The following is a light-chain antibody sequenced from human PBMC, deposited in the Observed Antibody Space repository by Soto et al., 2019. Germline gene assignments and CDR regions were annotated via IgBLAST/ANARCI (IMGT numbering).Light chain of an antibody. Sequence: EIVLTQSPGTLSLSPGERATLSCRASQSVSSSYLAWYQQKPGQAPRLLIYGASSRATGIPDRFSGSGYGTDFTLTISRLEPEDFAVYYCQQYGSSPLLTFVGGTKVEIK. V-gene: IGKV3-20*01. J-gene: IGKJ4*01. CDR3: QQYGSSPLLT. CDR1: QSVSSSY. CDR2: GAS.